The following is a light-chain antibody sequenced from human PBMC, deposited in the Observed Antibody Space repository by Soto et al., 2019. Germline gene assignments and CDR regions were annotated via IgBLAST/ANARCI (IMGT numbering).Light chain of an antibody. Sequence: DIVMTQSPDSLAVSLGERATINCKSSQSVLYSSNNKNDLAWYQQKPGQPPKLLIYWASIRESGVPDRFSGSGSGTDFTLTISSLQAEDVAVYYCQQYYSIPLTFGGGTKVEIK. CDR3: QQYYSIPLT. CDR1: QSVLYSSNNKND. CDR2: WAS. V-gene: IGKV4-1*01. J-gene: IGKJ4*01.